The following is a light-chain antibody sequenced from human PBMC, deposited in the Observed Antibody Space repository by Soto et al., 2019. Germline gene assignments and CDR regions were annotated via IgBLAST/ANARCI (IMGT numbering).Light chain of an antibody. CDR3: CSYAGSSTYV. V-gene: IGLV2-23*02. Sequence: XSRGQSITISCTGTSSDVGSYNLVSWYQQHPGKAPKLMIYEVSKRPSGVSNRFSGSKSGNTASLTISGLQAEDEADYYCCSYAGSSTYVFGTGTKVTVL. CDR2: EVS. J-gene: IGLJ1*01. CDR1: SSDVGSYNL.